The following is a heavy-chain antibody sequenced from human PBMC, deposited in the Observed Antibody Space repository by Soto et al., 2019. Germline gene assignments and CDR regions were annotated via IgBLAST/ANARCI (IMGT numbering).Heavy chain of an antibody. D-gene: IGHD4-17*01. Sequence: EVPLLESGGGLVQPGGSLRLSCAASGFTFSSYAMSWVRQAPGKGLEWVSAISGSGVGTYYADSVKGRFTISRDNSEFTLYLQINSLRAEDTAVYYCARCMTTVTTFPFDIWGQGTMVSVSS. J-gene: IGHJ3*02. CDR3: ARCMTTVTTFPFDI. CDR2: ISGSGVGT. V-gene: IGHV3-23*01. CDR1: GFTFSSYA.